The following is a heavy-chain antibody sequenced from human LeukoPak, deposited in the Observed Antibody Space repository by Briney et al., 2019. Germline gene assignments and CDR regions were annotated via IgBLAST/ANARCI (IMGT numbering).Heavy chain of an antibody. V-gene: IGHV3-21*01. J-gene: IGHJ4*02. CDR1: GFSISSSA. D-gene: IGHD2/OR15-2a*01. CDR3: TRDATYYLRYGYFDY. Sequence: GGSLRLSCAASGFSISSSAMNWVRQAPGKGLEWVSSINNVASHIYYAGSVRGRFTISRDNAKNSVYLQMNSLRAEDTAVYYCTRDATYYLRYGYFDYWGQGTLVTVSS. CDR2: INNVASHI.